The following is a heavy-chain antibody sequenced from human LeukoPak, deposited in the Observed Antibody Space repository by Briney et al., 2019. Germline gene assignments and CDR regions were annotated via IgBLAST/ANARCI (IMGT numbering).Heavy chain of an antibody. CDR2: IPYDGSIK. Sequence: PGKSLRLSCAASGFTFRSYAIHWVRQAPGKGLEWVAFIPYDGSIKYYADSVKGRFTISRDNSKNTLSLQMNSLRGEDTAVYYCARDRSEKYSTDYWGQGTLVTVSS. CDR3: ARDRSEKYSTDY. J-gene: IGHJ4*02. V-gene: IGHV3-30-3*01. D-gene: IGHD2/OR15-2a*01. CDR1: GFTFRSYA.